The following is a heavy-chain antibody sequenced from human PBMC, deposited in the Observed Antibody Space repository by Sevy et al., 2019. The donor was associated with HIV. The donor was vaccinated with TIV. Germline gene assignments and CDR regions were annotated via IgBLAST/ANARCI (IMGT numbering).Heavy chain of an antibody. CDR1: GFTFSDYY. J-gene: IGHJ6*02. CDR2: ISSSGSTI. V-gene: IGHV3-11*01. Sequence: GGSLRLSCAASGFTFSDYYMSWIRQAPGKGLEWVSYISSSGSTIYYADSVKGRFTISRDNAKNSLYLQMNSLRAEDTAVYYCARGPHCSGGSYPLGFHYGMDVWGQGTTVTVSS. CDR3: ARGPHCSGGSYPLGFHYGMDV. D-gene: IGHD2-15*01.